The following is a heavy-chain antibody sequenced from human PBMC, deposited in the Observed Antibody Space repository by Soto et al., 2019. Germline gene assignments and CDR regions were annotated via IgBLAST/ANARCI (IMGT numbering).Heavy chain of an antibody. D-gene: IGHD5-12*01. J-gene: IGHJ4*02. V-gene: IGHV4-59*01. CDR3: ARDRRHGYKRHFEF. CDR2: ISFSGAT. CDR1: GVSITSYF. Sequence: SETLSLTCTVSGVSITSYFWSWIRQTPGKGLDWIGSISFSGATYSNPSLRGRAALSVDTSENHLSLTLNSVTSADTAVYFCARDRRHGYKRHFEFWGQGNHVTLSS.